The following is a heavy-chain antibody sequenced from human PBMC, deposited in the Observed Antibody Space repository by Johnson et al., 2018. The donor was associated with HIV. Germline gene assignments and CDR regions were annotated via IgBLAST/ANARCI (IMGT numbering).Heavy chain of an antibody. CDR3: AKDKAVVTALYDAFDI. V-gene: IGHV3-43D*03. D-gene: IGHD2-21*02. Sequence: VQLVESGGVVVHPGGSLRLSCETSRFTFDDYAMHWVRQAPGTGLECVSLIYWDGDSTYYADSVKGRFTISRDNSKNTLYLQMNSRRAEDTAVYYCAKDKAVVTALYDAFDIWGQGTMVTVSS. CDR1: RFTFDDYA. J-gene: IGHJ3*02. CDR2: IYWDGDST.